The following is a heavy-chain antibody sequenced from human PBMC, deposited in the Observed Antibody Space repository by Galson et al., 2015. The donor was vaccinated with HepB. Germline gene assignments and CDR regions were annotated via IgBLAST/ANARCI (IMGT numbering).Heavy chain of an antibody. D-gene: IGHD6-19*01. CDR3: ARHHSSGWYFDY. CDR1: GFTVSSNY. CDR2: IYRDDTS. Sequence: SLRLSCAASGFTVSSNYMSWVRQAPGKGLEWVSIIYRDDTSYYAASVKGRFTISRDNSRNTLYLQMNSLRAADTAVYYCARHHSSGWYFDYWGQGALVIVSS. V-gene: IGHV3-53*01. J-gene: IGHJ4*02.